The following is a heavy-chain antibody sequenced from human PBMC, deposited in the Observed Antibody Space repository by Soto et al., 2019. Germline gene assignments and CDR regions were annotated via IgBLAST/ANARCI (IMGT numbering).Heavy chain of an antibody. CDR2: IWYDGSNK. CDR3: ARARIAAAVSSWYFDL. J-gene: IGHJ2*01. D-gene: IGHD6-13*01. Sequence: QVQLVESGGGVVQPGRSLRLSCAASGFTFSSYGMHWVRQAPGKGLEWVAVIWYDGSNKYYADSVKGRFTISRDNSKITLYLQMNSLRAEDTAVYYCARARIAAAVSSWYFDLWGRGTLVTVSS. V-gene: IGHV3-33*01. CDR1: GFTFSSYG.